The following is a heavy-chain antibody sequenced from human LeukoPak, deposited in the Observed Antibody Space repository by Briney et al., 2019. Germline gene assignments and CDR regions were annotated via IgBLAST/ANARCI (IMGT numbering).Heavy chain of an antibody. D-gene: IGHD2-15*01. Sequence: GRSLRLSCAASGFTFSSYAMHWVRQAPGKGLEWVAVISSDGSNKYYADSVKGRFTISRANSKNTLYLQMNSLRAEDTAVYYCARADVVVVAEYYFDYWGQGTLVTVSS. J-gene: IGHJ4*02. CDR3: ARADVVVVAEYYFDY. V-gene: IGHV3-30*01. CDR1: GFTFSSYA. CDR2: ISSDGSNK.